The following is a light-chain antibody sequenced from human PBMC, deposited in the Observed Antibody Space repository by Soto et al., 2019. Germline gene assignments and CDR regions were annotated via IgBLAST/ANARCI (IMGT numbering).Light chain of an antibody. CDR3: MQALQTPPT. Sequence: DIVMTQSPLSLPVTPGEPASISCRSSQSLLHSNGYNYLDWYLQKPGQSPQVLIYLGSNRASGVPDRFSGSGSGTDFTLKISRVEAEDVGVYYCMQALQTPPTFXGGTKVDIK. J-gene: IGKJ4*01. CDR2: LGS. V-gene: IGKV2-28*01. CDR1: QSLLHSNGYNY.